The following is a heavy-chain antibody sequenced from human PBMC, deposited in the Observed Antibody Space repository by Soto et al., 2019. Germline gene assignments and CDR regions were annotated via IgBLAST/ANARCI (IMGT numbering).Heavy chain of an antibody. D-gene: IGHD2-8*01. V-gene: IGHV1-18*04. Sequence: ASVKVSCKASGYTSSDFGISWVRQAPGQGLEGMRWGGGNNGASNPAPKVQGRITMTLATSTGVSYMALRSLRSYDTAIYSCARDQKCFRVNGNWFDSWGQGTLVTVSS. CDR1: GYTSSDFG. CDR2: GGGNNGAS. J-gene: IGHJ5*01. CDR3: ARDQKCFRVNGNWFDS.